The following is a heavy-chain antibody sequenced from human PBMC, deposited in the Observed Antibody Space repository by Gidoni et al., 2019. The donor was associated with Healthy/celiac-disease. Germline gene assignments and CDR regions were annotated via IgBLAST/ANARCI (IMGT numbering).Heavy chain of an antibody. CDR2: ISATGRTT. CDR3: AKGAMAAAGIDY. J-gene: IGHJ4*02. V-gene: IGHV3-23*01. Sequence: EVQLLESGGGLVHPGGSLRLSCAASGFTFSSYAMSWVRQAPGKGLAWVSSISATGRTTYYAGSVKGRFTVYRDTPKNTLYLQMNSLRAEDTAIYYCAKGAMAAAGIDYCGQGTLVTVSS. D-gene: IGHD6-13*01. CDR1: GFTFSSYA.